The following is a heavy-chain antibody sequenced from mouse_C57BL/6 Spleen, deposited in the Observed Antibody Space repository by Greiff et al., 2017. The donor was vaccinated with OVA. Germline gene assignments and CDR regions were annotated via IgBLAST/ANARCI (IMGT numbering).Heavy chain of an antibody. V-gene: IGHV1-50*01. CDR1: GYTFTSYW. J-gene: IGHJ2*01. CDR3: ARAYYSNYSFDY. Sequence: VQLQQPGAELVKPGASVKLSCKASGYTFTSYWMQWVKQRPGQGLEWIGEIDPSDSYTNYNQKFKGKATLTVDTSSSTAYMQLSSLTSEDSAVYYCARAYYSNYSFDYWGQGTTLTVSS. CDR2: IDPSDSYT. D-gene: IGHD2-12*01.